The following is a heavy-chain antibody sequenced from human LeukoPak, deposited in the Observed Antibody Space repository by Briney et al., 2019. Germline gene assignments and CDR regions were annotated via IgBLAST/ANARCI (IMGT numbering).Heavy chain of an antibody. CDR2: VYYSGTT. Sequence: SETLSLTCSVSGDSISLSFYYWGWIRQPPGKALGWIGSVYYSGTTSYNPSLKSRVTISVDTSKNHFSLRLRSVTAADTAMYYCARGTLYRGWSYYLDFWGQGSQVTVSS. D-gene: IGHD6-19*01. CDR3: ARGTLYRGWSYYLDF. J-gene: IGHJ4*02. CDR1: GDSISLSFYY. V-gene: IGHV4-39*07.